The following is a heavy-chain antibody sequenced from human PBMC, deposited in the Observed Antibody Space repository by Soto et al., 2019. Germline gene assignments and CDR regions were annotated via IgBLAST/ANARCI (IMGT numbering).Heavy chain of an antibody. D-gene: IGHD1-26*01. J-gene: IGHJ6*04. Sequence: GESLKISCKGSGYSFTSYWIIWVRQMPGKGLEWMGRIDPSDSYTNYSPSFQGHVTISADKSITTAYLQWSSLKASDTAMYYCARWADPFAGMDVWGKGTTVTVS. V-gene: IGHV5-10-1*01. CDR2: IDPSDSYT. CDR3: ARWADPFAGMDV. CDR1: GYSFTSYW.